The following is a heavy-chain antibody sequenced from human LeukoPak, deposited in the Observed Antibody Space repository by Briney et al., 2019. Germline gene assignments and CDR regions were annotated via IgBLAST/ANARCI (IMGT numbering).Heavy chain of an antibody. CDR2: ISYDATDK. D-gene: IGHD2/OR15-2a*01. CDR1: GFTFSSSD. J-gene: IGHJ4*02. CDR3: AKASSNYFYYFGY. Sequence: PGGSLRLSCAASGFTFSSSDMHWVRQAPGKGLEWVAVISYDATDKYYADSVKGRFTLSRDNSKNTLYLQTNTLRDEDTAVYYCAKASSNYFYYFGYWGQGTLVTVSS. V-gene: IGHV3-30*18.